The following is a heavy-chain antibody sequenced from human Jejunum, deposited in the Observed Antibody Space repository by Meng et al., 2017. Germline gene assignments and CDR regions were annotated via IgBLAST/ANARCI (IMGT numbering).Heavy chain of an antibody. Sequence: QFELVQSGVEVKKPGASGKVSCKASGYTFNTYGISWVRQAPGQGLEWMGWINAYNGNTTYEEKLQGRVTMTTDTSTSTAYMELRNLRSDDTAVYYCARVASFVSDYWGQGTLVTVSS. V-gene: IGHV1-18*01. CDR2: INAYNGNT. J-gene: IGHJ4*02. D-gene: IGHD3-3*01. CDR1: GYTFNTYG. CDR3: ARVASFVSDY.